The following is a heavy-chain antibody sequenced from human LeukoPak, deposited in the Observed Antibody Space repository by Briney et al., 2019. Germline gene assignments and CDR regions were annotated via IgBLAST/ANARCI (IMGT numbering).Heavy chain of an antibody. V-gene: IGHV4-34*01. J-gene: IGHJ4*02. CDR3: ARERTGTTDDRIDY. D-gene: IGHD1-1*01. CDR1: GGSFSGYY. CDR2: INHSGST. Sequence: SETLSLTCAVYGGSFSGYYWSWIRQPPGKGLEWIGEINHSGSTNYNPSLTSRVTISVDTSKNQFSLKLSSVTAADTAVYYCARERTGTTDDRIDYWGQGTLVTVSS.